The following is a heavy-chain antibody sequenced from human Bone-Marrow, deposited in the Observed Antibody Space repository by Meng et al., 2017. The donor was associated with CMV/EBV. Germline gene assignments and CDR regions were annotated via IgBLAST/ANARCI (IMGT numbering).Heavy chain of an antibody. Sequence: ETLSLTCAASGFTFDDYGMSWVRQAPGKGLEWVSGINWNGGSTGYADSVKGRFTISRDNAKNSLYLQMNSLRAEDTALYYCARARAYDSRYYFDYWGQGTLVTVSS. CDR1: GFTFDDYG. D-gene: IGHD3-3*01. V-gene: IGHV3-20*04. CDR2: INWNGGST. CDR3: ARARAYDSRYYFDY. J-gene: IGHJ4*02.